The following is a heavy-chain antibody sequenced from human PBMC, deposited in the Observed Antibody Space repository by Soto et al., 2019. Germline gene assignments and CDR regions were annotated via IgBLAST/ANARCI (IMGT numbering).Heavy chain of an antibody. V-gene: IGHV3-43*01. D-gene: IGHD6-19*01. CDR2: ISWDGGST. Sequence: EVQLVESGGVVVQPGGSLRLSCAASGFTFDDYTMHWVRQAPGKGLEWVSLISWDGGSTYYADSVKGRFTISRDNSKNSLYLQMNSLRTEDTALYYCAKDIGYSSGWHFDSWGQGTLVTVSS. CDR1: GFTFDDYT. CDR3: AKDIGYSSGWHFDS. J-gene: IGHJ4*02.